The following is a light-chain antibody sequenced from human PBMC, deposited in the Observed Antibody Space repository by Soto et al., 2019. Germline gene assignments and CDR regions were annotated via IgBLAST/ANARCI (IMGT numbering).Light chain of an antibody. CDR1: QGISNY. CDR3: QHYDGYPQT. V-gene: IGKV1-16*01. CDR2: GAS. J-gene: IGKJ5*01. Sequence: DIQMTQSPSTLSASVGDRFTITFRASQGISNYLAWFQQKPGKAPKSLIYGASSLHSGVPSRFSGSGSETHFTLTISSLQRDDFATYYCQHYDGYPQTFGQGTRLEIK.